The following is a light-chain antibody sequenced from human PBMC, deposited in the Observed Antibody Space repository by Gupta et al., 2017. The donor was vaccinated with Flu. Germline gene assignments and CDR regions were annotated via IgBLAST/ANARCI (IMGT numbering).Light chain of an antibody. J-gene: IGLJ2*01. Sequence: QSVLTQPPSVSAAPGPKVPLSCSGRSSNIGDHYVSWFQHLPGTAPKHLICEDNKRRRGRTDRGAGSESGTSATVGITGLGTGDEAEYYGGKWESSLSAGKGVFGGGTKLTGL. V-gene: IGLV1-51*02. CDR2: EDN. CDR1: SSNIGDHY. CDR3: GKWESSLSAGKGV.